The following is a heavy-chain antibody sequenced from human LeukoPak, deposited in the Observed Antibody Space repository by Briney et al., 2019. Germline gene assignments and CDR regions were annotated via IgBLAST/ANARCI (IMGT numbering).Heavy chain of an antibody. J-gene: IGHJ4*02. CDR2: IYYSGST. CDR1: GGSISSSSYY. CDR3: ARWIEDYGVEGYYFDY. V-gene: IGHV4-39*01. Sequence: SETLSLTCTVSGGSISSSSYYWGWIRQPPGKGLEWIGSIYYSGSTYYNPSLKSRVTISVDTSKNQFSLKLSSVTAADTAVYYRARWIEDYGVEGYYFDYWGQGTLVTVSS. D-gene: IGHD4-17*01.